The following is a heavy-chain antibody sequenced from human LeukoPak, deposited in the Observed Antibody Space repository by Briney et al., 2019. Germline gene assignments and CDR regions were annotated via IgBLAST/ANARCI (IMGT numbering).Heavy chain of an antibody. V-gene: IGHV1-46*01. J-gene: IGHJ6*02. CDR3: TRGGNYYDSSMDV. CDR2: INPNGGST. D-gene: IGHD3-22*01. CDR1: GYTFTTYC. Sequence: ASVKVSCKASGYTFTTYCMHWVRQAPGQGLEWMGIINPNGGSTNYAEKFQGRVTMTRDTSTSTAYMELRSLRSEDTAVYYCTRGGNYYDSSMDVWGQGTTVTVSS.